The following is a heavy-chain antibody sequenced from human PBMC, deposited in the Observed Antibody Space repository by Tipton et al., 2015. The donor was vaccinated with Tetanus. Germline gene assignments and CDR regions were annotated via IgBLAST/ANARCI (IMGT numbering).Heavy chain of an antibody. Sequence: TLSLTCTVSGDSVSRNYWSWIWQSPRKGLEWIGYIYSGGTTKYNPSLRSRVSISADTSKNQFSLKLNYVTAADTGVYYCARAEWLTLFDYWGQGTLVTVSS. D-gene: IGHD3-3*01. V-gene: IGHV4-59*08. CDR1: GDSVSRNY. J-gene: IGHJ4*02. CDR2: IYSGGTT. CDR3: ARAEWLTLFDY.